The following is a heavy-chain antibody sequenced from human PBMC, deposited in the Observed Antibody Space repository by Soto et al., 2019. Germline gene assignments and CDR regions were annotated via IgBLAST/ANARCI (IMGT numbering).Heavy chain of an antibody. Sequence: QVQLVQSGAEVKKPGASVKVSCKASGYTFTSYVISWVRQAPGQGLEWMGWISAYNGNTNYAQKLQGRVTMTTDTSTSTAYMALRSLRSDDTAVVYCASYREQLVLYGMDVWGQGTTVTVSS. CDR1: GYTFTSYV. V-gene: IGHV1-18*01. D-gene: IGHD6-13*01. CDR3: ASYREQLVLYGMDV. CDR2: ISAYNGNT. J-gene: IGHJ6*02.